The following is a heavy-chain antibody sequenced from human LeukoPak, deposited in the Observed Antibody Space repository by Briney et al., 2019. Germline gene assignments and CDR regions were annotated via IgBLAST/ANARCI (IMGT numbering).Heavy chain of an antibody. V-gene: IGHV3-74*01. CDR3: AKGRQWYWYFDL. CDR2: INTDGSST. D-gene: IGHD6-19*01. CDR1: GFTFSSYW. Sequence: GGSLRLSCAASGFTFSSYWMHWVRQAPGKGLVWVSRINTDGSSTSYADSVKGRFTISRDNAKNTLYLQMNSLRAEDTAVYYCAKGRQWYWYFDLWGRGTLVTVSS. J-gene: IGHJ2*01.